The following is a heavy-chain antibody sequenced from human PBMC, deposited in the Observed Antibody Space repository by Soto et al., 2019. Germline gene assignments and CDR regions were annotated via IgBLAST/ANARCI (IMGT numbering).Heavy chain of an antibody. V-gene: IGHV4-59*02. Sequence: SETLSLTYTVSGTSVNHDYTTWIRQPAGKGLECIGYISYSGTINYNPSIRSRFSMSLDTSTNQCYLRLSSVAAADTAFYYWARVIGGRKLFDYWGQGTLVTVSS. CDR2: ISYSGTI. J-gene: IGHJ4*02. CDR1: GTSVNHDY. D-gene: IGHD3-16*01. CDR3: ARVIGGRKLFDY.